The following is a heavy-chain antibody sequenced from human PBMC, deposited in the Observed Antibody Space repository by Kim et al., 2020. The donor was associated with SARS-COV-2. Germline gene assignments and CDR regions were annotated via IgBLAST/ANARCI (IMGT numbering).Heavy chain of an antibody. D-gene: IGHD3-10*01. CDR2: INPDTGGT. V-gene: IGHV1-2*06. Sequence: ASVKVSCKASGYTFTGYYIHWVRQAPGQGLEWMGRINPDTGGTNLAQKFQGRVAITRDTSITTTYMELKRLTSDDTAVYYCARGPGVPNIDHWGQGTPV. J-gene: IGHJ4*02. CDR3: ARGPGVPNIDH. CDR1: GYTFTGYY.